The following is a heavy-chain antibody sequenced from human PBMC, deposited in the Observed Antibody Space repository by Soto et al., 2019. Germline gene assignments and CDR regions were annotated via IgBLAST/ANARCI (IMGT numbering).Heavy chain of an antibody. V-gene: IGHV4-31*03. Sequence: QVQLQESGPGLVKPSQTLSLTCTVSGGSISSGGYYWSWIRQHPGKGLEWIGYIYYSGSTYYNPSLKSRVTISVDTSKNQFSLKLSSVTAADTAVYYCARDHDYGDYYYYGMDVWGQGTTVTVPS. J-gene: IGHJ6*02. D-gene: IGHD4-17*01. CDR3: ARDHDYGDYYYYGMDV. CDR1: GGSISSGGYY. CDR2: IYYSGST.